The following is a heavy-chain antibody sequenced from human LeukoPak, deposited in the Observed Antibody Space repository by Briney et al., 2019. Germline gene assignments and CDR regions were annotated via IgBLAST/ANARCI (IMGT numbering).Heavy chain of an antibody. CDR1: GGTFSSYA. CDR3: ARDLSYCSSTSCHGMDV. D-gene: IGHD2-2*01. J-gene: IGHJ6*02. Sequence: GASVTVSCKASGGTFSSYAISWVRQAPGQGLEWMGGTIPIFGTANYAQKFQGRVTITADESTSTAYMELSSLRSEDTAVYYCARDLSYCSSTSCHGMDVWGQGTTVTVSS. CDR2: TIPIFGTA. V-gene: IGHV1-69*13.